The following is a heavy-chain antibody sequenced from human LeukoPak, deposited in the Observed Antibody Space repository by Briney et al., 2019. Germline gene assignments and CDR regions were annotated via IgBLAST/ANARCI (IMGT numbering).Heavy chain of an antibody. J-gene: IGHJ4*02. Sequence: GGSLRLSCAASGFTFSSFGMHWVRQAPGKGLEWVTFIRYDGNNKHYVDSVKGRFTISRDNAKNSLYLQMNSLRAEDTAVYYCARDDPNIVGATKYWGQGTLVTVSS. V-gene: IGHV3-30*02. CDR1: GFTFSSFG. D-gene: IGHD1-26*01. CDR2: IRYDGNNK. CDR3: ARDDPNIVGATKY.